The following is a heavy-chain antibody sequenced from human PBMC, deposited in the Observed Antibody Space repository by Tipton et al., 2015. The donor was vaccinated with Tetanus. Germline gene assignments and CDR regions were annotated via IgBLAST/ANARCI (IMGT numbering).Heavy chain of an antibody. D-gene: IGHD5-18*01. V-gene: IGHV4-31*03. Sequence: TLSLTCTVSGGSISSGGYYWSWIRQHPGKGLEWIGYIYYSGSTYYNPSLKSRVTISVDTSKNQFSLKLSSVTAADTAVYYCATQGGDTAMAPYCWGQGTLVTVSS. CDR3: ATQGGDTAMAPYC. J-gene: IGHJ4*02. CDR2: IYYSGST. CDR1: GGSISSGGYY.